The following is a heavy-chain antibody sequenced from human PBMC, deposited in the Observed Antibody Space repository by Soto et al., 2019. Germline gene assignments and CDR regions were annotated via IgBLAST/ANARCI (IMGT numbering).Heavy chain of an antibody. D-gene: IGHD2-2*02. Sequence: SETLSLTCTVSGGSISRSTYYWGWIRQPPGKGLEWIGSIYYSGSTYYRPSLKSRVTISVDTSKNQFSLKLSSVTAADTAVYYCARQVQAAIRLGWFDPWGQGTLVTVSS. CDR2: IYYSGST. CDR3: ARQVQAAIRLGWFDP. J-gene: IGHJ5*02. V-gene: IGHV4-39*01. CDR1: GGSISRSTYY.